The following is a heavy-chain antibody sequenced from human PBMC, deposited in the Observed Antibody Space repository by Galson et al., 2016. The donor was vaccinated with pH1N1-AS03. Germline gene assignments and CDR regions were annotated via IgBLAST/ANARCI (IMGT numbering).Heavy chain of an antibody. CDR1: GFTFRNYA. V-gene: IGHV3-23*01. D-gene: IGHD6-13*01. CDR2: ISGDGSVT. J-gene: IGHJ5*02. Sequence: SLRLSCAASGFTFRNYAMSWIRQAPGKGLEWVSAISGDGSVTHYADSVKGRFTISRDNSKSTLYLQMSSMRAEDTAVYYCANGRGSWYGPANWFDPWGQGTLVAVSS. CDR3: ANGRGSWYGPANWFDP.